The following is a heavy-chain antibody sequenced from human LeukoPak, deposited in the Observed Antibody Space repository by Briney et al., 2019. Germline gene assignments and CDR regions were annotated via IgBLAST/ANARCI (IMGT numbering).Heavy chain of an antibody. V-gene: IGHV3-21*04. CDR1: GFTFSDYS. Sequence: PGGSLRLSCAASGFTFSDYSMNWVRQAPGKGLEWVSSISSSSSYIYYADSVKGRFTISRDNAKNSLYLQMDSLRVEDTAFYYCAKDNRRHYTSGPNPDSLHWGQGALVTVSS. D-gene: IGHD6-19*01. CDR3: AKDNRRHYTSGPNPDSLH. CDR2: ISSSSSYI. J-gene: IGHJ4*02.